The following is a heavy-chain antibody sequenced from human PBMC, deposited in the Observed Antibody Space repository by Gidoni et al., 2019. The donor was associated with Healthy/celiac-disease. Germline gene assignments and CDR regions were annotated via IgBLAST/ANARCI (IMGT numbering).Heavy chain of an antibody. D-gene: IGHD5-12*01. J-gene: IGHJ4*02. V-gene: IGHV4-39*01. Sequence: QLQLQESGPGLVKPSETLSLTCTVSGGSISSSSYYWGWIRQPPGKGLEWIGSIYYSGSTYYNPSLKSRVTISVDTSKNQFSLKLSSVTAADTAVYYCARQRDIVGTPGYFDYWGQGTLVTVSS. CDR2: IYYSGST. CDR3: ARQRDIVGTPGYFDY. CDR1: GGSISSSSYY.